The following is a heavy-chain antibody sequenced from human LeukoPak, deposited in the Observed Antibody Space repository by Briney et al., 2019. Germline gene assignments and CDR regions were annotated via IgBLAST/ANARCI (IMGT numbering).Heavy chain of an antibody. D-gene: IGHD2-2*01. J-gene: IGHJ6*02. V-gene: IGHV3-7*01. CDR1: GFTFSSYW. CDR3: ARGGWEVPAAPSFYYYGMDV. CDR2: IKQDGSEK. Sequence: GGSLRLSCAASGFTFSSYWMSWVRQAPGKGLEWVANIKQDGSEKYYVDSVKGRFTISRDNAKNSLYLQMNSLRAEGTAVYYCARGGWEVPAAPSFYYYGMDVWGQGTTVTVSS.